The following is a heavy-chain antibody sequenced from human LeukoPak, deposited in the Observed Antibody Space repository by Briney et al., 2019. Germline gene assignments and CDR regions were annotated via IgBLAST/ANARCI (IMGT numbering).Heavy chain of an antibody. CDR1: GFTFDDYG. CDR2: INWNGGST. D-gene: IGHD1-26*01. CDR3: AREVVGPYYFDY. V-gene: IGHV3-20*04. Sequence: PGGSLILSCAASGFTFDDYGMSWVRQAPGKGLEWVSDINWNGGSTGYADSVKGRFTISRDNAKNSLYLQMNSLRAEDTALYYCAREVVGPYYFDYWGQGTLVTVSS. J-gene: IGHJ4*02.